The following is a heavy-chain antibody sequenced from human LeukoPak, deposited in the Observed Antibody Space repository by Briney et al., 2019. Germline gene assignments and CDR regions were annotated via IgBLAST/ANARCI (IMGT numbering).Heavy chain of an antibody. D-gene: IGHD3-3*01. CDR3: ARDGLGFDTSGFSR. CDR2: IYHSGST. V-gene: IGHV4-38-2*02. J-gene: IGHJ4*02. Sequence: GTLRLSCAASGFTFSSYGMSWVRQAPGKGLEWIATIYHSGSTYYNPSLQSRVTISLDTSKNQFSLKLRSLTAADTAVYFCARDGLGFDTSGFSRWGQGTLVAVSS. CDR1: GFTFSSYG.